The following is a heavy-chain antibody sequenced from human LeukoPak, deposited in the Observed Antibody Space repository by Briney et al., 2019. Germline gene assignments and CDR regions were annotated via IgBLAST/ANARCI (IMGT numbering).Heavy chain of an antibody. Sequence: GSLRLSFAASGFTFSSYGMSWVRQPPGKGLEWIGEINHSRSTNYNPSLKSRVTISVDTSKNQFSLKLSSVTAADTAVYYCARAPPIVGAYDYWGQGTLVTVSS. CDR3: ARAPPIVGAYDY. CDR2: INHSRST. J-gene: IGHJ4*02. CDR1: GFTFSSYG. V-gene: IGHV4-34*01. D-gene: IGHD1-26*01.